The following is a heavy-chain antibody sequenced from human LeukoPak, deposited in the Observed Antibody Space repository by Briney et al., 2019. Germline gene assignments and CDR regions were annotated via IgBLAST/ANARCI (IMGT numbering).Heavy chain of an antibody. D-gene: IGHD6-19*01. J-gene: IGHJ4*02. Sequence: GGSLRLSCAASGFTFSSYGMHWVRQAPGKGLEWVAVISYDGSNKYYADSVKGRFVTSRDNSKDTLYLQMNSLRAEDTALYYCAKGGWLDDLGQGALVTVSS. CDR1: GFTFSSYG. V-gene: IGHV3-30*18. CDR2: ISYDGSNK. CDR3: AKGGWLDD.